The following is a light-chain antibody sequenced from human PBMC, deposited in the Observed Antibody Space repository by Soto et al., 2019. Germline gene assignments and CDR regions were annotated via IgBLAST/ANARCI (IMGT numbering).Light chain of an antibody. J-gene: IGKJ1*01. V-gene: IGKV3-15*01. Sequence: EIVMTQSPATLSVSPGERATLSCRASQSVGRNLAWYQQKPGQAPRLLIYGASTRAHSIPARFSGSGSGTEFTLTISSLQSEDLAIYYCQEYNNWLTWTFGQQTKV. CDR2: GAS. CDR3: QEYNNWLTWT. CDR1: QSVGRN.